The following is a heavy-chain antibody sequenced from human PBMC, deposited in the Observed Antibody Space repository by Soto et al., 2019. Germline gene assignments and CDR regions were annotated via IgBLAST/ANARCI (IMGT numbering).Heavy chain of an antibody. CDR3: ARSAWIQLWLLGY. J-gene: IGHJ4*02. D-gene: IGHD5-18*01. CDR2: INAGNGNT. Sequence: ASVKVSCKASGYTFTSYAMHWVRQAPGQRLEWMGWINAGNGNTKYSQKFQGRVTITRDTSASTAYMELSSLRSEDTAVYYCARSAWIQLWLLGYWGQGALVTVSS. CDR1: GYTFTSYA. V-gene: IGHV1-3*01.